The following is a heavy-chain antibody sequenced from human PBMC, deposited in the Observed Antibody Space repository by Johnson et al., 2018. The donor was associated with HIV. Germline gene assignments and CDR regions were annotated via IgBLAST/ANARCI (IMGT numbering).Heavy chain of an antibody. CDR1: GFTFDDYD. J-gene: IGHJ3*02. CDR3: ARVLIVVVVAAEIDAFDI. CDR2: INWNGGST. D-gene: IGHD2-15*01. Sequence: VQLVESGGGVVRPGGSLRLSCAASGFTFDDYDMSWVRQAPGKGLEWVSDINWNGGSTGYADSVKGRFTIYRDNAKNSLYLQMISLRAEDTALYYCARVLIVVVVAAEIDAFDIWGQGTMVTVSS. V-gene: IGHV3-20*04.